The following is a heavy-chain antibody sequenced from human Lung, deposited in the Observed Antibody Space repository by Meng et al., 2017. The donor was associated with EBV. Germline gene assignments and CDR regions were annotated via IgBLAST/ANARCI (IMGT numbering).Heavy chain of an antibody. D-gene: IGHD3/OR15-3a*01. Sequence: RVVEAEGGLIRPGGSLRLSCAASGFSVSNYYLAWVRQAPGKGLEWVSFIYSGGSTFYADSVKGRFTISEDNSRNTLYLQMNSLSADDTAVYYCATWTSRAGAFDLWGQGTMVTVSS. J-gene: IGHJ3*01. CDR1: GFSVSNYY. V-gene: IGHV3-53*01. CDR3: ATWTSRAGAFDL. CDR2: IYSGGST.